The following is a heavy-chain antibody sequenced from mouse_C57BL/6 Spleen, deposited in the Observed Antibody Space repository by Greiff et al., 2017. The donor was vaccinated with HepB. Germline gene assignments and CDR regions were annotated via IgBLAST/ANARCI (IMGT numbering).Heavy chain of an antibody. CDR2: ISYDGSN. CDR3: ARSPSYYGNGAMDY. J-gene: IGHJ4*01. V-gene: IGHV3-6*01. D-gene: IGHD2-1*01. Sequence: EVQLQESGPGLVKPSQSLSLTCSVTGYSITSGYYWNWIRQFPGNKLEWMGYISYDGSNNYNPSLKNRIAITRDTSKNQFFLKLNSVTTEDTATYYCARSPSYYGNGAMDYWGQGTSVTVSS. CDR1: GYSITSGYY.